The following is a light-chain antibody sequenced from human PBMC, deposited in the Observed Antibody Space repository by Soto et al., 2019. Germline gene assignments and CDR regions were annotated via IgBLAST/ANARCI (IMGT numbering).Light chain of an antibody. V-gene: IGLV2-8*01. CDR3: SSYAGSNNLV. CDR2: EVS. CDR1: SSDVGGYNY. J-gene: IGLJ2*01. Sequence: QSVLTQPPSASGSPGQSVTISCTGSSSDVGGYNYVSWYQHHPGKAPKLMIYEVSERPSGVPDRFSGSKYGNTASLTVSGLQADDEADYYCSSYAGSNNLVFGGGTKLTVL.